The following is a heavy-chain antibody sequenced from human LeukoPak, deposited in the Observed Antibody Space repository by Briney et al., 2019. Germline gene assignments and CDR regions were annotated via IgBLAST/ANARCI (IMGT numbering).Heavy chain of an antibody. J-gene: IGHJ4*02. Sequence: PSETLSLTCTVSGYSISSGYYWGWIRQPPGKGLEWIGSIYHSGSTYYNPSLKSRVTISVDTSKNQFSLKLSSVTAADTAVYYCARDYARFQLSYFDYWGQGTLVTVSS. CDR1: GYSISSGYY. CDR3: ARDYARFQLSYFDY. V-gene: IGHV4-38-2*02. CDR2: IYHSGST. D-gene: IGHD3-16*01.